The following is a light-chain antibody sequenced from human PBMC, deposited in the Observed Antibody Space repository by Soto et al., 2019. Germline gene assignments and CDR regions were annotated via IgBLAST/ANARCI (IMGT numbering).Light chain of an antibody. CDR3: CSYTSSSTPWV. CDR1: SSDVGGYNY. Sequence: QCALTRPVSVSGSHGEASRISCNGTSSDVGGYNYVSWYQQHPGKAPKLMIYDVSDRPSGVSNRFSASKSGNTASLTISGLQAEDEADYYCCSYTSSSTPWVFGTGTKVTVL. J-gene: IGLJ1*01. V-gene: IGLV2-14*03. CDR2: DVS.